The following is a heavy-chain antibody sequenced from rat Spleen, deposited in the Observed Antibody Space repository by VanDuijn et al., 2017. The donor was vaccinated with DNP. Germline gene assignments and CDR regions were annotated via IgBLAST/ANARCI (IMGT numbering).Heavy chain of an antibody. CDR3: TRDLRVATGHPYGLDP. Sequence: WIAAMSTGGDTSYNSVLKSRLSISRDTSKNQVFLKMNSLQTEDTAIYFCTRDLRVATGHPYGLDPWGQGTSVTVSS. J-gene: IGHJ4*01. V-gene: IGHV2-6*01. CDR2: MSTGGDT. D-gene: IGHD1-3*01.